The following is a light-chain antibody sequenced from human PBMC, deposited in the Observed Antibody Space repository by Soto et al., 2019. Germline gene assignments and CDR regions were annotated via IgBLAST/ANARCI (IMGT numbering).Light chain of an antibody. CDR3: QQYNRYSLT. CDR2: GAS. J-gene: IGKJ4*01. V-gene: IGKV3-15*01. CDR1: QSVSSS. Sequence: EIVLTQSPPTLSVSPGERATLSCRASQSVSSSLAWYQQKPGQAPRLLIYGASTRATGTPARFSGSGSGTEFTLTISSLQPDDFATYYCQQYNRYSLTFGGGTKVDIK.